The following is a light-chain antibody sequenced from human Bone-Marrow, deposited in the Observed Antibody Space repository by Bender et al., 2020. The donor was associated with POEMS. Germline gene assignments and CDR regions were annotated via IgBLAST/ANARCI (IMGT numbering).Light chain of an antibody. CDR2: SSH. Sequence: QSVLTQPPSASGTPGQRVTISCSGGSSNIGAHAVNWYQHLPGTAPKLLIYSSHRRPSEVPDRFSGSRSGTSASLDISGLQSVDEADYYWAVWDDSLNGWVFGGGTKLTVL. J-gene: IGLJ3*02. CDR3: AVWDDSLNGWV. CDR1: SSNIGAHA. V-gene: IGLV1-44*01.